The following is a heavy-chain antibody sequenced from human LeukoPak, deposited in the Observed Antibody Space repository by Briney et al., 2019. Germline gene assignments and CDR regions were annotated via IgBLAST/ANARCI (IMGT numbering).Heavy chain of an antibody. CDR3: ARGKNRITIFGVVIIEPYFDY. D-gene: IGHD3-3*01. J-gene: IGHJ4*02. CDR1: GGSFSGYY. Sequence: SETLSLTCAVYGGSFSGYYWSWIRHPPGKGLEWIGEINPSGRTNYNPSLKSRVTISVYTPKNQFSLKLSSVTAADTAVYYCARGKNRITIFGVVIIEPYFDYWGQGTLVTVSS. CDR2: INPSGRT. V-gene: IGHV4-34*01.